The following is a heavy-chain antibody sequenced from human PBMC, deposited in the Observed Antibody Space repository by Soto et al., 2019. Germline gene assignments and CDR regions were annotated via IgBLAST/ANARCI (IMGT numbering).Heavy chain of an antibody. V-gene: IGHV4-4*02. CDR1: CGSISSLNW. D-gene: IGHD6-13*01. CDR2: IYHSGST. Sequence: PSETLSLTCAVSCGSISSLNWWSWVRQPPGKGLEWIGEIYHSGSTNYNPSLKSRVTISVDKSKNQFSLKLSSVTAADTAVYYCARVPSFGSSSLTFYYYYGMDVWGQGTTVTVSS. J-gene: IGHJ6*02. CDR3: ARVPSFGSSSLTFYYYYGMDV.